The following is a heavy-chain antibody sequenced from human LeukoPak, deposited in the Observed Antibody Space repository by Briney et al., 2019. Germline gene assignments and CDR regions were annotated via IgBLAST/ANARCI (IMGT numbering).Heavy chain of an antibody. D-gene: IGHD3-10*01. V-gene: IGHV3-23*01. CDR2: ISGSGGST. CDR3: AKGYYGSGSYYKGDY. Sequence: GGSLRLSCAASGFTFSSYGMSWVRQAPGKGLEWVSAISGSGGSTYCADSVKGRFTISRDNSKNTLYLQMNSLRAEDTAVYYCAKGYYGSGSYYKGDYWGQGTLVTVSS. CDR1: GFTFSSYG. J-gene: IGHJ4*02.